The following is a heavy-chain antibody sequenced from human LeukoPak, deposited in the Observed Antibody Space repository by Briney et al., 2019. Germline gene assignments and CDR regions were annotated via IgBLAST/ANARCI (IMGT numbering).Heavy chain of an antibody. CDR2: IYYSGST. V-gene: IGHV4-39*07. D-gene: IGHD6-6*01. Sequence: SETLSLTCTVSGGSISSSSYYWGWIRQPPGKGLEWIGSIYYSGSTYYNPSLKSRVTISVDTSKNQFSLKLSSVTAADTAVYYCARVDSSSWAYYYYYYMDVWGKGTTVTVSS. J-gene: IGHJ6*03. CDR3: ARVDSSSWAYYYYYYMDV. CDR1: GGSISSSSYY.